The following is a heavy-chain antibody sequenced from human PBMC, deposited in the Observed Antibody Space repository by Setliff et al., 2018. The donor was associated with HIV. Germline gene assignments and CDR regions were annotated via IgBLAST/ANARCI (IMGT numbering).Heavy chain of an antibody. Sequence: ASVKVSCKASGYAFTRYAMNWVRQAPGQGLEWMGWINTNTGNPTYAQGFTGRFVFSLDTSVSTAYLQISSLKAEDTAVYYCARGLPPFYDFWSGYPLYYWGQGTLVTVSS. CDR2: INTNTGNP. J-gene: IGHJ4*02. CDR1: GYAFTRYA. CDR3: ARGLPPFYDFWSGYPLYY. V-gene: IGHV7-4-1*02. D-gene: IGHD3-3*01.